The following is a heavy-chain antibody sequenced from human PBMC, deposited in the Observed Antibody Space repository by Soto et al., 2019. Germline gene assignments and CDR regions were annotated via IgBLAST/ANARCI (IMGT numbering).Heavy chain of an antibody. CDR3: ATWREPRRSFDY. D-gene: IGHD1-26*01. CDR1: GGTFSSYA. J-gene: IGHJ4*02. CDR2: IIPIFGTA. Sequence: ASVKVSCKASGGTFSSYAIRWVRQAPGQGLEWMGGIIPIFGTANYAQKFQGRVTITADKSTSTAYMELSSLRSEDTAVYYCATWREPRRSFDYWGQGTMVTVYS. V-gene: IGHV1-69*06.